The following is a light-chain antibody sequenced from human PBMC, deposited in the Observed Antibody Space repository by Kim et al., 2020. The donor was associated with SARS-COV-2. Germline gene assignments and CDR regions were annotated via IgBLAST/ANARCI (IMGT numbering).Light chain of an antibody. Sequence: IVLTQSPDTLSLSPGESATLSCRASQSTTSTYLAWYQQKPGQAPRFLFSGASDRATGLPDRFSGSGSGTDLILTISRLEPEDFAVYSCQQYRASYTFGQGTKLEI. CDR1: QSTTSTY. CDR2: GAS. CDR3: QQYRASYT. J-gene: IGKJ2*01. V-gene: IGKV3-20*01.